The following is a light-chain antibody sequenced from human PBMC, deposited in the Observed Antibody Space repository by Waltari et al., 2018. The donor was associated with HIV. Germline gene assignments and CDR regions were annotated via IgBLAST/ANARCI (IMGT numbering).Light chain of an antibody. Sequence: QSALTQPASVSGSPGQSSTLSCIGTRSDAGGYNYVSWYQQHPGKAPKLMIYEVSNRPSGISYRFSGSKSGNTASLTISGLQPEDEADYYCSSFTSSNTQVFGTGTRVTVL. CDR3: SSFTSSNTQV. CDR1: RSDAGGYNY. J-gene: IGLJ1*01. V-gene: IGLV2-14*01. CDR2: EVS.